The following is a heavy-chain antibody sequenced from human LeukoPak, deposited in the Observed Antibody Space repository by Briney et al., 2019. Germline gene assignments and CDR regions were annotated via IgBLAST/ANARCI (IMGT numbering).Heavy chain of an antibody. CDR1: GFPFSNYA. CDR2: ISSNGGTT. D-gene: IGHD5-24*01. V-gene: IGHV3-64*01. J-gene: IGHJ4*02. Sequence: GRSLRLSCAASGFPFSNYAMQWVRQAPGKGLEYVSGISSNGGTTVYANSVKGRFTISRDNSKNTLYLQMGSLRAEDMAVYYCARDGVATNDCWGQGTLVTVSS. CDR3: ARDGVATNDC.